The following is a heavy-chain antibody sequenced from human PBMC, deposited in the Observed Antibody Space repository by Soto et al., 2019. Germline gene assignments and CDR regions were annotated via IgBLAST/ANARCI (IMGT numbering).Heavy chain of an antibody. D-gene: IGHD3-10*01. CDR2: ISSSSSYI. CDR1: GFTFSSYS. CDR3: ARDQNDYYGSGSYDWGMDV. J-gene: IGHJ6*02. Sequence: EVQLVESGGGLVKPGGSLRLSCAASGFTFSSYSMNWVRQAPGKGLEWVSSISSSSSYIYYADSVKGRFTISRDNAKNSLYLQMNSLRAEDTAVYYCARDQNDYYGSGSYDWGMDVWGQGTTVTVSS. V-gene: IGHV3-21*01.